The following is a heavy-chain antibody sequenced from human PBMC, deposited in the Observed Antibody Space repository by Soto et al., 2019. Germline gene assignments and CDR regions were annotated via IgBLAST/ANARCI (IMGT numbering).Heavy chain of an antibody. CDR3: ARVVLTITRGAFDA. Sequence: QVQLQESGPGLVKPSGTLSLTCAVSGGSISSSHWWTWVRQSPGKGLEYIGESSHSGTSNSNPSLKTRGTLSVDKSKNHFSLTLTSVTAADTAVYYCARVVLTITRGAFDAWGQGTLVIVSS. CDR2: SSHSGTS. V-gene: IGHV4-4*02. CDR1: GGSISSSHW. J-gene: IGHJ3*01. D-gene: IGHD3-9*01.